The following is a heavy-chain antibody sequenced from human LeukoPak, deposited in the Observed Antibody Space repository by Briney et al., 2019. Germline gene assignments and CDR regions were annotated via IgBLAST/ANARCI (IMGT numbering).Heavy chain of an antibody. J-gene: IGHJ3*02. CDR2: IIPILGIA. Sequence: SVKVSCKASGGTFSSYAISWVRQAPGQGLEWMGRIIPILGIANYAQRFQGRVTITADKSTSTAYMELSSLRSEDTAVYYCAVDIVVVVAATAFDIWGQGTMVTVSS. D-gene: IGHD2-15*01. CDR3: AVDIVVVVAATAFDI. V-gene: IGHV1-69*04. CDR1: GGTFSSYA.